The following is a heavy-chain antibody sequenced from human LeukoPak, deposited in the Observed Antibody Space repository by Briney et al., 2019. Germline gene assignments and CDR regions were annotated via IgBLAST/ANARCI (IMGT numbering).Heavy chain of an antibody. J-gene: IGHJ3*02. Sequence: ASVKVSCKASGYTFTSYGISWVRQAPGQGLEWMGWISGYNGNTNFARKLQGRVTMTTDTSTSTAYMELRSLRSDDTAVYYCARSLTIREGDAFDIWGQGTMVTVPS. D-gene: IGHD3-10*01. V-gene: IGHV1-18*01. CDR2: ISGYNGNT. CDR3: ARSLTIREGDAFDI. CDR1: GYTFTSYG.